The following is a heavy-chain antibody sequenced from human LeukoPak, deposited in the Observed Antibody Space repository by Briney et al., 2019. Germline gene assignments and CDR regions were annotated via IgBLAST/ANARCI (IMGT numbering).Heavy chain of an antibody. J-gene: IGHJ4*02. D-gene: IGHD3-22*01. V-gene: IGHV4-39*07. Sequence: SETLSPTCTVSGGSISSSSYYWGWIRQPPGKGLEWIGGIYYSGSTYYNPSLKSRVTISVDTSKNQFSLKLSSVTAADTAVYYCARVDYYDSSGYYYGYWGQGTLVTVSS. CDR2: IYYSGST. CDR1: GGSISSSSYY. CDR3: ARVDYYDSSGYYYGY.